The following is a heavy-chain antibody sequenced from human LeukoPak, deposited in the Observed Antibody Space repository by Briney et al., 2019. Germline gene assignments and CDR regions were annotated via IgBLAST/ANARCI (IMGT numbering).Heavy chain of an antibody. CDR2: INRNSGSI. CDR3: AKAFPRFGTGTYNWFDS. CDR1: GFTFSSYS. Sequence: GGSLRLSCAASGFTFSSYSMNWVRQAPGKGLEWVSGINRNSGSIGYADSVKGRFTISRDNAKNSLYLQMNSLRPEDTALYYCAKAFPRFGTGTYNWFDSWGQGTLVTVSS. V-gene: IGHV3-9*01. D-gene: IGHD3-10*01. J-gene: IGHJ5*01.